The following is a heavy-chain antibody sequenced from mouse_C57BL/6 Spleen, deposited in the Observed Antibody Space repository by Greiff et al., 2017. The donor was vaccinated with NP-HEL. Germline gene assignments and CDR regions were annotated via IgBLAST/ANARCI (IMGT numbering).Heavy chain of an antibody. V-gene: IGHV3-1*01. CDR3: ARDIGAWGYAMDY. J-gene: IGHJ4*01. CDR1: GYSITSGYD. CDR2: ISYSGST. Sequence: EVQLQESGPGMVKPSQSLSLTCTVTGYSITSGYDWHWIRHFPGNKLEWMGYISYSGSTNYNPSLKSRISITHDTSKNHFFLTLNSVTTEDTATYYCARDIGAWGYAMDYWGQGTSVTVSS. D-gene: IGHD1-1*02.